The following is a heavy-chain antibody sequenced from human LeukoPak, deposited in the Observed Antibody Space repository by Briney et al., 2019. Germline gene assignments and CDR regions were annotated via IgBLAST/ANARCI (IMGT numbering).Heavy chain of an antibody. J-gene: IGHJ4*02. V-gene: IGHV3-30-3*01. CDR3: AKDFGSTLIWVWFDY. CDR1: GFTFSSYA. CDR2: ISYDGSNK. D-gene: IGHD2-2*01. Sequence: GGSLRLSCAASGFTFSSYAMHWVRQAPGKGLEWVAVISYDGSNKYYADSVKGRFTISRDNSKNTLYLQMNSLRAEDTAVYYCAKDFGSTLIWVWFDYWGQGTLVTVSS.